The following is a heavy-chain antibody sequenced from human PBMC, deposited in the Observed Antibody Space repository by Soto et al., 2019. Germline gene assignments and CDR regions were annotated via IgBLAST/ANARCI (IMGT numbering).Heavy chain of an antibody. Sequence: ASVKVSCKASGYTFTSYGISWVRQAPGQGLEWMGWISAYNGNTNYAQKLQGRVAMTTDTSTSTAYMELRSLRSDDTAVYYCARGIYYDSSGYFTHFVYWGPGILVTVSS. CDR2: ISAYNGNT. CDR3: ARGIYYDSSGYFTHFVY. D-gene: IGHD3-22*01. V-gene: IGHV1-18*01. J-gene: IGHJ4*02. CDR1: GYTFTSYG.